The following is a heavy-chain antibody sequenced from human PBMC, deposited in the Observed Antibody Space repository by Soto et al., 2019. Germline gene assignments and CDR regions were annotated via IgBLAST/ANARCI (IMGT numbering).Heavy chain of an antibody. Sequence: QVQLQESGPGLVKPSETLSLTCTVSGGSINSYYWSWIRQPAGKGLEWIGRIYSGGSTNYNPSLKSRLTVSVDTSKKQFSLKLTSVTAADTAVYYCARGPGGFGDFSLDYWGQGTLVTVSS. CDR2: IYSGGST. J-gene: IGHJ4*02. CDR3: ARGPGGFGDFSLDY. V-gene: IGHV4-4*07. CDR1: GGSINSYY. D-gene: IGHD3-10*01.